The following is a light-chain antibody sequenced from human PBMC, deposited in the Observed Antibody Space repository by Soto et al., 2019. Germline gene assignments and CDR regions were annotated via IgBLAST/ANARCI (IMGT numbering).Light chain of an antibody. V-gene: IGKV1-33*01. Sequence: DIQITQSPSSLAAPVGDRVTITCRASHSISSYLNWYQQKPGKAPNLLIYDASNLEIGVPSRFSGSGSGTHFTFTISSLQTEDIGTYYCQQYDIRPITFGRGTRLEIK. CDR2: DAS. CDR3: QQYDIRPIT. J-gene: IGKJ5*01. CDR1: HSISSY.